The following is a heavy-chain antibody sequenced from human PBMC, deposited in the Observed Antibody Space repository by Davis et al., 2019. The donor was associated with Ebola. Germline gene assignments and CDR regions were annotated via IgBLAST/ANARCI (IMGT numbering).Heavy chain of an antibody. CDR2: INPSGGST. D-gene: IGHD6-13*01. V-gene: IGHV1-46*03. CDR3: ARELIVIMAAAGTGAGDYYYYGMDV. CDR1: GYTFTGYY. Sequence: AASVKVSCKASGYTFTGYYMHWVRQAPGQGLEWMGRINPSGGSTSYAQKFQGRVTMTRDTSTSTVYMELSSLRSEDTAVYYCARELIVIMAAAGTGAGDYYYYGMDVWGQGTTVTVSS. J-gene: IGHJ6*02.